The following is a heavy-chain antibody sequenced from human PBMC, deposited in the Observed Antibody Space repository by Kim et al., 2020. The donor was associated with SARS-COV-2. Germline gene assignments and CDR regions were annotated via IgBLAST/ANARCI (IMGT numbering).Heavy chain of an antibody. V-gene: IGHV3-23*01. J-gene: IGHJ4*02. D-gene: IGHD2-21*02. CDR3: AKDLSGVVVTARPDY. Sequence: SVKGRFTISRDNSKNTLDLQMNSLRAEDTAVYYCAKDLSGVVVTARPDYWGQGTLVTVSS.